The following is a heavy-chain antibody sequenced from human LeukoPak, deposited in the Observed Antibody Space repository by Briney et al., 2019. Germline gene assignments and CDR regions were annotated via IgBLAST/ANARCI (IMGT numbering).Heavy chain of an antibody. Sequence: GGSLRLSCAASGFSFSSYWMSWVRLAPGRGLEFVANIKQDGSVKFYVDSVKGRFTLSRDNAENSVHLQMNSLRAEDTAVYYCARSVWPEDFWGQGTLVTVSS. CDR2: IKQDGSVK. J-gene: IGHJ4*02. V-gene: IGHV3-7*01. CDR1: GFSFSSYW. D-gene: IGHD5/OR15-5a*01. CDR3: ARSVWPEDF.